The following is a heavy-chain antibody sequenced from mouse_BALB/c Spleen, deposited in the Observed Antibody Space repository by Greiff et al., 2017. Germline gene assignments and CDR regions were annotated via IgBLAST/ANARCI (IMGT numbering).Heavy chain of an antibody. J-gene: IGHJ4*01. CDR1: GYSITSDYA. D-gene: IGHD1-1*02. Sequence: EVKLMESGPGLVKPSQSLSLTCTVTGYSITSDYAWNWIRQFPGNKLEWMGYISYSGSTSYNPSLKSRISITRDTSKNQFFLQLNSVTTEDTATYYCARALYGQGAYYYAMDYWGQGTSVTVSS. CDR3: ARALYGQGAYYYAMDY. CDR2: ISYSGST. V-gene: IGHV3-2*02.